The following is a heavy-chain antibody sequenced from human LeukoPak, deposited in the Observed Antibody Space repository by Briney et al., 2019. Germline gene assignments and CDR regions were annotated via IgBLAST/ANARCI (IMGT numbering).Heavy chain of an antibody. CDR3: ARDYYCRGYYLGNLFDP. Sequence: GDSVKVSCKASGYTFTGYYMHWVRQAPGQGLEWMGWINPNSGGTNYAQKFQGRVTMTRDTSISTAYMELSRLRSDDTAVYYCARDYYCRGYYLGNLFDPWGQGTLVTVSS. CDR1: GYTFTGYY. V-gene: IGHV1-2*02. J-gene: IGHJ5*02. CDR2: INPNSGGT. D-gene: IGHD3-22*01.